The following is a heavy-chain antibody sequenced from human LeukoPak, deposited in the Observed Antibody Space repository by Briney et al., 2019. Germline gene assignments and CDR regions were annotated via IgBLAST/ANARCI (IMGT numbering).Heavy chain of an antibody. CDR3: AGSIAAAGTKYFQH. Sequence: PGGSLRLSCAASGFTFSSYEMNWVRQAPGKGLEWVSYISSSGSTIYYADPVKGRFTISRDNAKNSLYLQMNSLRAEDTAVYYCAGSIAAAGTKYFQHWGQGTLVTVSS. D-gene: IGHD6-13*01. J-gene: IGHJ1*01. V-gene: IGHV3-48*03. CDR2: ISSSGSTI. CDR1: GFTFSSYE.